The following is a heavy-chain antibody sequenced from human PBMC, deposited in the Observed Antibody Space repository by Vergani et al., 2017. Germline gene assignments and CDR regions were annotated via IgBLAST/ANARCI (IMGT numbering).Heavy chain of an antibody. D-gene: IGHD5-12*01. J-gene: IGHJ4*02. CDR1: GFSFPGYA. CDR2: VSGSSATP. Sequence: EVQLLESGGGLVQPGGSLRLSCEASGFSFPGYAMSWVRQAPGKGLEWVSSVSGSSATPYYADSVKGRFIISRDNSKNTLHLQMNSLRADDTAVYYCTKGSRGYTGYCFDYWGQGTLANVSS. V-gene: IGHV3-23*01. CDR3: TKGSRGYTGYCFDY.